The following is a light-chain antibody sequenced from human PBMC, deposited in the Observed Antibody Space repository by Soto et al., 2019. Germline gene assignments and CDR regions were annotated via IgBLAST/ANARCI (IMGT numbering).Light chain of an antibody. Sequence: QSALTQPASMSGSPGQSITISCTGTSSDVGPYNLVSWYQHHPGKVPQLIIYETTKRPSGVSNRFSGSKSGNTASLTISGLQAEDEAHYHCSSYTGDYTLMFAGGTKVTVL. V-gene: IGLV2-23*01. CDR2: ETT. CDR1: SSDVGPYNL. J-gene: IGLJ3*02. CDR3: SSYTGDYTLM.